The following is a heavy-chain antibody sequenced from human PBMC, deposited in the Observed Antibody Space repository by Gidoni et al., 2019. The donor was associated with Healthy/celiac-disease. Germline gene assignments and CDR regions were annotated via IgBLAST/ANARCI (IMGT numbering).Heavy chain of an antibody. J-gene: IGHJ3*02. D-gene: IGHD1-26*01. CDR3: AKDNEWELRGGAFDI. CDR2: ISWNSGSI. CDR1: GFTFDDSA. Sequence: EVQLVESGGGLVQPGRSLRLSCPASGFTFDDSAMHWVRPAPGKGLEWGSGISWNSGSIGYADSVKGRFTISRDNAKNSLYLQMNSLRAEDTALYYCAKDNEWELRGGAFDIWGQGTMVTVSS. V-gene: IGHV3-9*01.